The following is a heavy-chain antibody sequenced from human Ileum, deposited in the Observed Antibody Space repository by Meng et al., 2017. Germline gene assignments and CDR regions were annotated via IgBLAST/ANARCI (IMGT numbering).Heavy chain of an antibody. CDR2: SRNKVNSYTT. D-gene: IGHD1-26*01. CDR1: GFSFTDKY. Sequence: GGSLRLSCAASGFSFTDKYMDWVRQAPGKGLEWVGRSRNKVNSYTTEYAATVKGRIIISRDDSINSLYLQMDGLKTEKTTIYDCATEHTAIVGANGDLDIWGQGTMVTVSS. J-gene: IGHJ3*02. CDR3: ATEHTAIVGANGDLDI. V-gene: IGHV3-72*01.